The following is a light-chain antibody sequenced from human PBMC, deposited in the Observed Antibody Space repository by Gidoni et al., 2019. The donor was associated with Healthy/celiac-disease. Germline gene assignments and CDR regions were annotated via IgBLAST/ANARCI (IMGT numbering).Light chain of an antibody. CDR2: GAS. CDR3: QQYGSSTYT. J-gene: IGKJ2*01. Sequence: RATLSCRASQSVSSSYLAWYQQKPGQAPRLLIYGASSRATGIPDRFSGSGSGTDFTLTISRLEPEDFAVYYCQQYGSSTYTFGQXTKLEIK. V-gene: IGKV3-20*01. CDR1: QSVSSSY.